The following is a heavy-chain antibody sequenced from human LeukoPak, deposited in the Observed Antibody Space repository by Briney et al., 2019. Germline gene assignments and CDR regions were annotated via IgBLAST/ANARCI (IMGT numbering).Heavy chain of an antibody. J-gene: IGHJ4*02. D-gene: IGHD2-15*01. CDR2: ISGSGGST. Sequence: GGALRVSCAASGFTFSSYAMSWVRQAPGKGVEWVSAISGSGGSTYYADSVKGRFTISRDNSKNTLYLQMNSLRAEDTAVYYCAKAGTYCSGGSCYWIDYWGQGTLVTVSS. CDR1: GFTFSSYA. CDR3: AKAGTYCSGGSCYWIDY. V-gene: IGHV3-23*01.